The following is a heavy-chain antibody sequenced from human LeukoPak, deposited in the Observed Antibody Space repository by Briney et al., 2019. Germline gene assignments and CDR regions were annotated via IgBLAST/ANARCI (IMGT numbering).Heavy chain of an antibody. D-gene: IGHD6-13*01. CDR2: IKQDGSEK. CDR3: ARGRGSSWTNYFDY. CDR1: GFTFSSYW. V-gene: IGHV3-7*04. J-gene: IGHJ4*02. Sequence: GGSLRLSCAPSGFTFSSYWMSWVRQAPGKGLEWVANIKQDGSEKYYVDFVKGRFTISRDNAKNSLYLQMSTLRAEDTAVYYCARGRGSSWTNYFDYWGQGTLVTVSS.